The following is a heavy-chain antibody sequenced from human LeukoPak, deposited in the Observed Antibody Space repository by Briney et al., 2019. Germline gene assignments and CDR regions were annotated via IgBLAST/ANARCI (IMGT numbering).Heavy chain of an antibody. CDR1: GFTFSGYT. CDR2: IRIKANNYAT. CDR3: SRHDALPGDY. V-gene: IGHV3-73*01. J-gene: IGHJ4*02. Sequence: GGSLKLSCAASGFTFSGYTIHWVRQASGKGLEWVGHIRIKANNYATDYDASVKGRFTISRDDSKNTAFLQMNSLKTEDTAVYYCSRHDALPGDYWGQGTQVTVSS. D-gene: IGHD2-21*02.